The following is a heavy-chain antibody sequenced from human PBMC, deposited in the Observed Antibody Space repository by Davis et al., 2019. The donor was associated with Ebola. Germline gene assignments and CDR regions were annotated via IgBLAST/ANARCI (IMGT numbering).Heavy chain of an antibody. V-gene: IGHV1-69*13. J-gene: IGHJ5*02. CDR1: GGTFSSYA. CDR3: ARTIPITIFGVVTKYNWFDP. D-gene: IGHD3-3*01. CDR2: IIPIFGTA. Sequence: SVKVSCKASGGTFSSYAISWVRQAPGQGLEWMGGIIPIFGTANYAQKFQGRVTITADESTSTAYMELSSLRSEDTAVYYCARTIPITIFGVVTKYNWFDPWGQGTLVTVSS.